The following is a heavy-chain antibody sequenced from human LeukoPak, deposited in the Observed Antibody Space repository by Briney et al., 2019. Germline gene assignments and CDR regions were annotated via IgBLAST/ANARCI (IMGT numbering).Heavy chain of an antibody. CDR1: GGSISSSY. Sequence: PSETLSLTCTVSGGSISSSYWSWTRQPPGKGPEWIGYIYYSGSTNYNPSLRSRVTISVDTSKNQFSLKLSSVTAADTAVYYCARVLGAYCSGGSCYSSWYFDLWGRGTLVTVSS. J-gene: IGHJ2*01. D-gene: IGHD2-15*01. CDR3: ARVLGAYCSGGSCYSSWYFDL. CDR2: IYYSGST. V-gene: IGHV4-59*01.